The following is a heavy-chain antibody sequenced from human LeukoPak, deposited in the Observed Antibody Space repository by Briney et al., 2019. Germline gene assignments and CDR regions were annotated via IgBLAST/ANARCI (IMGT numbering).Heavy chain of an antibody. CDR1: GGSISSSSYY. J-gene: IGHJ4*02. V-gene: IGHV4-39*07. CDR3: ARERRHCSGGSCFPKNFDY. D-gene: IGHD2-15*01. Sequence: SETLSLTCTVSGGSISSSSYYWGWIRQPPGKGLEWIGSIYYSGSTYYNPSLKSRVTISVDTSKNQFSLKLSSVTAADTAVYYCARERRHCSGGSCFPKNFDYWGQGTLVTVSS. CDR2: IYYSGST.